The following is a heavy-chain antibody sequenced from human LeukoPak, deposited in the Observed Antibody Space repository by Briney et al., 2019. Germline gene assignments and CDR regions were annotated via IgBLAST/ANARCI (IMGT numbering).Heavy chain of an antibody. V-gene: IGHV4-61*02. D-gene: IGHD3-10*01. CDR3: ARGPVLLCFGESGSPWDY. CDR1: GGSISSGSDY. J-gene: IGHJ4*01. CDR2: IYTSGST. Sequence: SQTLSLTCTVSGGSISSGSDYWSWIRQPAGKGLEWIGRIYTSGSTNYHPSLKSRVTISVHTSKNQFSLKQSAVTAADTAVYYCARGPVLLCFGESGSPWDYWGQGTLVTVSS.